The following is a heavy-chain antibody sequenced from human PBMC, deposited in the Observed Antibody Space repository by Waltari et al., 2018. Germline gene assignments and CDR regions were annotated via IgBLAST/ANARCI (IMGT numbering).Heavy chain of an antibody. CDR1: GGSFSGYY. CDR3: ARRRSLITGTTRPLDY. J-gene: IGHJ4*02. D-gene: IGHD1-20*01. V-gene: IGHV4-34*01. Sequence: QVQLQQWGAGLLKPSETLSLTCAVYGGSFSGYYWSWIRQPPGKGLEWIGEINHSGSTNYNPSLKSRVTISVDTSKNQFSLKLSSVTAADTAVYYCARRRSLITGTTRPLDYWGQGTLVTVSS. CDR2: INHSGST.